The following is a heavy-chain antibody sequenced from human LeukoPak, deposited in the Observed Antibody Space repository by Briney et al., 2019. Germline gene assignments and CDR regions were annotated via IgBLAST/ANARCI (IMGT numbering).Heavy chain of an antibody. D-gene: IGHD6-13*01. J-gene: IGHJ6*02. CDR1: GDSVSSNSAA. CDR2: TYYRSKWYN. CDR3: AREIEQQLVYGMDV. V-gene: IGHV6-1*01. Sequence: SQTLSLTCAICGDSVSSNSAAWNWIRQSPSRGLEWLGRTYYRSKWYNDYAVSVKSRITINPDTSKNQFSLQLNSVAPEDTAVYYCAREIEQQLVYGMDVWGQGTTVTVSS.